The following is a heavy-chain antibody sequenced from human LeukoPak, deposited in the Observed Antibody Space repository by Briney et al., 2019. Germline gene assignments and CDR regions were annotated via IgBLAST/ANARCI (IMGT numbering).Heavy chain of an antibody. J-gene: IGHJ4*02. V-gene: IGHV3-30-3*01. CDR3: AREPAVEGYSGYGPDY. Sequence: GGSLRLSCTVSGFTFSSYWMSCVRQAPGKGLEWVAVVSYDGNNKYYADSVKGRFTISRDNSKNTLYLQMNSLRVEDTAVYYCAREPAVEGYSGYGPDYWGQGTLVTVSS. CDR1: GFTFSSYW. D-gene: IGHD5-12*01. CDR2: VSYDGNNK.